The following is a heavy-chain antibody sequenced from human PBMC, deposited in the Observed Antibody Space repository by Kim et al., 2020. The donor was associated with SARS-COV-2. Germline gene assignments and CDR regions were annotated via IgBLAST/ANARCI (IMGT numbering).Heavy chain of an antibody. CDR1: GGSISSGSHY. D-gene: IGHD3-9*01. Sequence: SETLSLTCSVSGGSISSGSHYWSWIRQPAGKGLEWIGHIFTSGSTNYNPSLKSRVTISVDTSQNQFSLKLSSVTAADTAVYYCAKNWRRYDILTGNFPSWFDPWGQGTLVTVSS. J-gene: IGHJ5*02. CDR2: IFTSGST. V-gene: IGHV4-61*09. CDR3: AKNWRRYDILTGNFPSWFDP.